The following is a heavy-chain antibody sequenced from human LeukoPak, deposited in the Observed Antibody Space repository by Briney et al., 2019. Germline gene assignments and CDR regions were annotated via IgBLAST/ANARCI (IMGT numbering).Heavy chain of an antibody. CDR2: IGTAGDT. V-gene: IGHV3-13*01. CDR1: GFTFSSYD. Sequence: PGGSLRLSCAASGFTFSSYDMHWVRQATGKGLEWVSAIGTAGDTYYPGSVKGRFTISRENAKNSLYLQMNSLRAGDTAVCYCARDAARTRYGYFDLWGRGTLVTVSS. D-gene: IGHD2-2*01. J-gene: IGHJ2*01. CDR3: ARDAARTRYGYFDL.